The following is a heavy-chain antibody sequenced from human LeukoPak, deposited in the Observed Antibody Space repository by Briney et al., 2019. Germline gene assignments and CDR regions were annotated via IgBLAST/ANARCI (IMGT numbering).Heavy chain of an antibody. CDR3: ARVGGSTGQLYYYYYYMDV. CDR1: GYTFTTYH. Sequence: GASVKVSCKASGYTFTTYHINWVRQATGQGLEWMGWLNPNSGDTGYAQKFQDRVTMTRDTSISTAYMELTNLKSEDTAAYYCARVGGSTGQLYYYYYYMDVWGKGTTVTVSS. CDR2: LNPNSGDT. D-gene: IGHD6-6*01. V-gene: IGHV1-8*02. J-gene: IGHJ6*03.